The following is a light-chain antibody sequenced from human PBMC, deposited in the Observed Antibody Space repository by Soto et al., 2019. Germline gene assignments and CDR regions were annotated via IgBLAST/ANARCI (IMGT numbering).Light chain of an antibody. V-gene: IGKV1-39*01. J-gene: IGKJ1*01. CDR2: AAS. CDR3: QQSYSTPQGT. Sequence: DIQMTQSPSSLSASVGDRVTITCRASQSISSYLNWYQQKPGKAPKLLIYAASSLQSGVPSRFSGSGSGKDFTLTISSLQPEDFATYYCQQSYSTPQGTFGQGTKVEIK. CDR1: QSISSY.